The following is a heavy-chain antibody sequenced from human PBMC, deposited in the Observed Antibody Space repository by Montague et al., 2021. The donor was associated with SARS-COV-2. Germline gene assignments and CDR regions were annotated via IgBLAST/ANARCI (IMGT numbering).Heavy chain of an antibody. CDR1: GGSFSDYK. CDR3: SRDAPGY. V-gene: IGHV4-34*01. J-gene: IGHJ4*02. D-gene: IGHD2-2*01. Sequence: SETLSLTCAVYGGSFSDYKWTWIRQSPGKGMGWLGQISLSGSANYNPSLKSRDTISVDTAKTQISLKLTSVNVAATAGCYCSRDAPGYWGQGTLVTVSS. CDR2: ISLSGSA.